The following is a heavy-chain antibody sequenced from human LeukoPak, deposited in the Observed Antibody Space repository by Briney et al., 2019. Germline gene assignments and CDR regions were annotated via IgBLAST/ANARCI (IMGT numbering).Heavy chain of an antibody. CDR3: ARATLDYGDPYFDC. J-gene: IGHJ4*02. V-gene: IGHV1-2*06. D-gene: IGHD4-17*01. Sequence: AASVKVSCKASGYTFTGYYMHWVRQAPGQGLEWIGRINPNSGGTNYAQKFQGRVTITRDTSISTAYMELSRLRSDDTAVYYCARATLDYGDPYFDCWGQGTLVTVSS. CDR2: INPNSGGT. CDR1: GYTFTGYY.